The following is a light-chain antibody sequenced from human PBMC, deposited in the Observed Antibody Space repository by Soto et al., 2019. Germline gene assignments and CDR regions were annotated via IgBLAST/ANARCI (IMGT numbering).Light chain of an antibody. V-gene: IGKV3-15*01. CDR3: QQYNNWHPWT. CDR2: GAS. J-gene: IGKJ1*01. Sequence: EIVMTQSPATLSVSPGERATLSGRASQSVSRNLAWYQQKPGQAPRLLIYGASTRATGIPARFSGSGSGTEFTLTISSLQSEDFAVYYCQQYNNWHPWTFGHGTKVEIK. CDR1: QSVSRN.